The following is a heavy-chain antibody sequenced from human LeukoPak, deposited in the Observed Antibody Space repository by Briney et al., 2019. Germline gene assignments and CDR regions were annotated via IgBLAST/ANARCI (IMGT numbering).Heavy chain of an antibody. D-gene: IGHD2-15*01. CDR3: ARDLGYCSGGSCLGWFDP. V-gene: IGHV4-4*07. CDR1: GGSISSYY. J-gene: IGHJ5*02. CDR2: IYTGGST. Sequence: PSETLSLTCTVSGGSISSYYWSWIRQPAGKGLEWIGRIYTGGSTNYNPSLKSRVTMSVDTSKNQFSLKLSSVTAADTAVYYCARDLGYCSGGSCLGWFDPWGQGTLVTVSS.